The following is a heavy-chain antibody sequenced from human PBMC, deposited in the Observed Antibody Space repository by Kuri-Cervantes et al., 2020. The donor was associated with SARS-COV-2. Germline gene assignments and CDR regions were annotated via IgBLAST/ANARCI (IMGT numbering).Heavy chain of an antibody. CDR1: GFTFSTSW. V-gene: IGHV3-7*01. J-gene: IGHJ5*02. CDR2: IGQDGSVK. CDR3: AIGGNYWHA. Sequence: GGSLRLSCAASGFTFSTSWMSWVRQAPGKGLEWVANIGQDGSVKYYVDSAKGRFTISRDNVKNSLYLQMNSLRTDDMAVYYCAIGGNYWHAWGQGTLVTVSS. D-gene: IGHD1-1*01.